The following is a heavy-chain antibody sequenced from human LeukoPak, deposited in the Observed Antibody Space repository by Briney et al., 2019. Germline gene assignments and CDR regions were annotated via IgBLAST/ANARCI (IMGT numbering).Heavy chain of an antibody. J-gene: IGHJ4*02. CDR2: INPNSGGT. CDR3: ARVGGCYYDSSGYYSY. Sequence: ASVKVSCKASGYTFTGYYMHWVRQAPGQGLEWMGWINPNSGGTNYAQKFQGRVTMTRDTSISTAYMELSRLRSDDTAVYCCARVGGCYYDSSGYYSYWGQGTLVTVSS. CDR1: GYTFTGYY. V-gene: IGHV1-2*02. D-gene: IGHD3-22*01.